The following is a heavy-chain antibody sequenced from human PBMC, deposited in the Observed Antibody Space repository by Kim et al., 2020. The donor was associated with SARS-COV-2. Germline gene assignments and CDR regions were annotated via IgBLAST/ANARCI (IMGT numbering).Heavy chain of an antibody. CDR3: ARDLAAAYYYYGMDV. Sequence: GGSLRLSCAASGFTFSDYYMSWIRQAPGKGLEWVSYISSSGSTIYYADSVKGRFTISRDNAKNSLYLQMNSLRAEDTAVYYCARDLAAAYYYYGMDVWGQGTTVTVSS. CDR1: GFTFSDYY. J-gene: IGHJ6*02. V-gene: IGHV3-11*01. CDR2: ISSSGSTI. D-gene: IGHD6-13*01.